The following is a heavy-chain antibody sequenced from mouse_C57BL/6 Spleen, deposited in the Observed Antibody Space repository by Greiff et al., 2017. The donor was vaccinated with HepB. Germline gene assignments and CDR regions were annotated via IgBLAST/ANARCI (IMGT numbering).Heavy chain of an antibody. CDR1: GYTFTSYT. CDR2: INPSSGYT. CDR3: ARQGYGSSYWYFDV. Sequence: QVQLKQSGAELARPGASVKMSCKASGYTFTSYTMHWVKQRPGQGLEWIGYINPSSGYTKYNQKFKDKATLTADKSSSTAYMQLSSRTSEDSAVYYCARQGYGSSYWYFDVWGTGTTVTVSS. V-gene: IGHV1-4*01. J-gene: IGHJ1*03. D-gene: IGHD1-1*01.